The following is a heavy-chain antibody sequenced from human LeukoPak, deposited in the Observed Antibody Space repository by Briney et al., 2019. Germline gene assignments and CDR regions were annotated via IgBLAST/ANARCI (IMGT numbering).Heavy chain of an antibody. D-gene: IGHD1-26*01. J-gene: IGHJ3*02. Sequence: PGGSLRLSCAASGFTFNSYSMNWVRQAPGKGLEWVSSLSSGSSYIFYADSVKGRFTISRDNAKNSLYLQMNSLRAEDTAVYYCARQVGVDDAFDIWGQGTMVTISS. CDR3: ARQVGVDDAFDI. CDR1: GFTFNSYS. V-gene: IGHV3-21*01. CDR2: LSSGSSYI.